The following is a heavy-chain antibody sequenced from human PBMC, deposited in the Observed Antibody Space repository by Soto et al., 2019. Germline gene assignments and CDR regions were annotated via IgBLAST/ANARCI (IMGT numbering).Heavy chain of an antibody. J-gene: IGHJ4*02. V-gene: IGHV3-23*01. CDR3: AKHPSGLVVTATNY. CDR2: INSGGGDT. Sequence: GGSLRLSCAASGFTFSSYAMNWIRQAPGKGLEWVSSINSGGGDTSYAGSVKGRFTISRDNSKNTLFLQMNSLGVEDTAVYYCAKHPSGLVVTATNYWGQGALVTVSS. CDR1: GFTFSSYA. D-gene: IGHD2-21*02.